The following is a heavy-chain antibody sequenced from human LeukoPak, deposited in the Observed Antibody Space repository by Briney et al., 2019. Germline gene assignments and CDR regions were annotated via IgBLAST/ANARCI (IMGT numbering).Heavy chain of an antibody. CDR1: GYTFTNYY. CDR3: AREPNEGWFDT. Sequence: VASVKVSCKASGYTFTNYYMHWVRQAPGQGLEWMGIINPNGSSTSYAQKFQGRVTITRDMSKNTVYLELNSLRSEDTAVYYCAREPNEGWFDTWGQGTLVTVSS. D-gene: IGHD1-1*01. CDR2: INPNGSST. V-gene: IGHV1-46*01. J-gene: IGHJ5*02.